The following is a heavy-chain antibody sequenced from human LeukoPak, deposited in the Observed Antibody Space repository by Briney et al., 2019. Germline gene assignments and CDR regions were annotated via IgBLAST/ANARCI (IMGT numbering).Heavy chain of an antibody. J-gene: IGHJ4*02. CDR2: IYYSGST. CDR1: GGSISSYY. D-gene: IGHD3-22*01. CDR3: ARVTGYYYDSSFDY. V-gene: IGHV4-59*01. Sequence: PSETLSLTCTVSGGSISSYYWSWIRQPPGKGLEWIGYIYYSGSTNYNPSLKSRVTISVDTSKNQFSLNLTSVTAADTAVYYCARVTGYYYDSSFDYWGQGTLVTVSS.